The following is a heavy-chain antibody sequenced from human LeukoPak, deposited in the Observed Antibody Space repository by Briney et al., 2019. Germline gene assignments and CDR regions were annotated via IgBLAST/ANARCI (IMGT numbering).Heavy chain of an antibody. V-gene: IGHV3-23*01. Sequence: GGSLRLSCAASGFTFSSYAMSWVRQAPGKGLEWVSAISGSGGSTYDADSVKGRFTISRDNSKNTLYLQMNSLRAEDTAVYYCAKDFVLGDIVVVDAFDIWGQGTMVTVSS. CDR3: AKDFVLGDIVVVDAFDI. CDR1: GFTFSSYA. D-gene: IGHD2-2*01. CDR2: ISGSGGST. J-gene: IGHJ3*02.